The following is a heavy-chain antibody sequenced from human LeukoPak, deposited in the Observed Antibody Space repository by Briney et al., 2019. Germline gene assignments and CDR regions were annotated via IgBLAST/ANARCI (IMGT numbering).Heavy chain of an antibody. V-gene: IGHV4-34*01. CDR2: INHSGST. J-gene: IGHJ4*02. CDR1: GESFSGYY. D-gene: IGHD5-18*01. Sequence: PSETLSLTCAVYGESFSGYYWSWIRQPPGKGLEWIGEINHSGSTNYNPSLKSRVTISVDTSKNQFSLKLSSVTAADTAVYYCARGQGYSYGYYFDYWGQGTLVTVSS. CDR3: ARGQGYSYGYYFDY.